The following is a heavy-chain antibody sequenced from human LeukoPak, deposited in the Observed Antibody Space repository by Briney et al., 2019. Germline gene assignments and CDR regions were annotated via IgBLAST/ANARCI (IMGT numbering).Heavy chain of an antibody. CDR2: IYYSGST. Sequence: PSETLSLTCTVSGGSISSYYWSWIRQPPGKGLEWIGYIYYSGSTNYNPSLKSRVTISVDTSKNQFSLRLNSVTAADTAVYYCARRDTDNGSGAFDIWGQGTMVTVSS. CDR3: ARRDTDNGSGAFDI. D-gene: IGHD6-19*01. J-gene: IGHJ3*02. CDR1: GGSISSYY. V-gene: IGHV4-59*08.